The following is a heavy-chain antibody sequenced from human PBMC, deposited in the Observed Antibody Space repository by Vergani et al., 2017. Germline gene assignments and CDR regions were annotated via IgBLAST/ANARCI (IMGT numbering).Heavy chain of an antibody. CDR2: FDPEHGEV. J-gene: IGHJ4*02. CDR1: GYSLTELT. CDR3: AIVTDYYDSSGYYLDY. V-gene: IGHV1-24*01. Sequence: QVQLVQSGSEVRKPGASVKVSCQVSGYSLTELTIHWVRQAPGKVLEWMGGFDPEHGEVTFAHHIKGRVTMTEDRSTDTAYMDLSSLRPEDTALYYGAIVTDYYDSSGYYLDYCGQGTLVTVSS. D-gene: IGHD3-22*01.